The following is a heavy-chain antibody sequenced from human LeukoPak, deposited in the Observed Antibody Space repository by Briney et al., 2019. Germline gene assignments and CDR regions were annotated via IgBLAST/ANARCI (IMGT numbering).Heavy chain of an antibody. CDR2: INHSGST. D-gene: IGHD6-13*01. Sequence: SETLSLTCAVYGGSFSGYYWSWIRQPPGKGLEWIGEINHSGSTNYNPSLKSRVTISVDTSKNQFSLKLSSVTAADTAVYYCARGGGSSSWYPRYWFDPWGQGTLATVSS. CDR1: GGSFSGYY. V-gene: IGHV4-34*01. J-gene: IGHJ5*02. CDR3: ARGGGSSSWYPRYWFDP.